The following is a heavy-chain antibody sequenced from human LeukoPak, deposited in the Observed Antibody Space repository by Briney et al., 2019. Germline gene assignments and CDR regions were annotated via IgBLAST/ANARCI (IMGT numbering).Heavy chain of an antibody. D-gene: IGHD1-26*01. V-gene: IGHV3-23*01. CDR1: AFTFSTYA. J-gene: IGHJ4*02. Sequence: PGGYLRLYCAASAFTFSTYAMSWVRQAPGKGLEWVSTITNSGDETYYVDSVKGRFTISRDNSKNTLFLQMNSLTAEDTAVYYCVKSFESFMYCFDYWGQGSLVTVSS. CDR3: VKSFESFMYCFDY. CDR2: ITNSGDET.